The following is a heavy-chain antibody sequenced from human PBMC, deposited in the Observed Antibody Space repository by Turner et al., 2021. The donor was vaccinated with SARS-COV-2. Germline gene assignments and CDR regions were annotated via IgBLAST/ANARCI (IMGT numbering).Heavy chain of an antibody. V-gene: IGHV4-39*01. CDR1: VGSISRTNYY. J-gene: IGHJ3*01. CDR2: VYYSGLT. Sequence: QVQVQESGPGLVKPSETLSLTCTVSVGSISRTNYYWAWIRQPPGKGLEWIGNVYYSGLTFSNPSLDSRLTISVDTSKNQFSLHLRSVTVADSAVYYCARPAWELHPIVAFDVWGPGTMVTVSS. D-gene: IGHD1-26*01. CDR3: ARPAWELHPIVAFDV.